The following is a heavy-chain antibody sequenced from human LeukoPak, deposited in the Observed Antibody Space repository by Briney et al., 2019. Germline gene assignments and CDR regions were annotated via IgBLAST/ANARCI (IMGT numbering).Heavy chain of an antibody. CDR3: VRQFAS. CDR2: VSGSGSTV. V-gene: IGHV3-48*01. J-gene: IGHJ4*02. CDR1: GFTFGDHI. Sequence: GGSLGLSCAASGFTFGDHIMNWVRQLPGKRLEWVAYVSGSGSTVYYADSVKGRFTVSRDNDKSSLYLQMNSLRVEDTALYYCVRQFASWGQGTLVTVSS.